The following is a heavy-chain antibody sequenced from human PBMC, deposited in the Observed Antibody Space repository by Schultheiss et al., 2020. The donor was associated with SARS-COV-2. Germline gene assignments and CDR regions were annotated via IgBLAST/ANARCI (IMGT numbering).Heavy chain of an antibody. V-gene: IGHV3-48*01. CDR1: GFTFSSYS. D-gene: IGHD5-12*01. J-gene: IGHJ4*02. CDR2: ISSSSSTI. CDR3: ARGRGYSGYDYGVDY. Sequence: GESLKISCAASGFTFSSYSMNWVRQAPGKGLEWVSSISSSSSTIYYADSVKGRFAISRDNSKNTLYLQMNSLRAEDTAVYYCARGRGYSGYDYGVDYWGQGTLVTVSS.